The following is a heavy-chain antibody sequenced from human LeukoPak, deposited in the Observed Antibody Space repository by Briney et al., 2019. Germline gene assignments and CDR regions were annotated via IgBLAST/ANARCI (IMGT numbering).Heavy chain of an antibody. J-gene: IGHJ5*02. CDR2: IYYSGST. CDR1: GGSISSSSYY. CDR3: ASDPLTGTVVGFDP. V-gene: IGHV4-39*07. D-gene: IGHD7-27*01. Sequence: SETLSLTCTVSGGSISSSSYYWGWIRQPPGKGLEWIGGIYYSGSTYYNPSLKSRVTISVDTSKNQFSLQLSSVTAADTAVYYCASDPLTGTVVGFDPWGQGTLVTVSS.